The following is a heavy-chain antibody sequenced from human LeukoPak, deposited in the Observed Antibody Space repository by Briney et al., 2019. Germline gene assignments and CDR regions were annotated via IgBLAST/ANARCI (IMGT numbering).Heavy chain of an antibody. CDR2: ISYDGSNK. CDR1: GFTFSSYA. D-gene: IGHD2-2*01. CDR3: ARGQMVVVPAAMYY. J-gene: IGHJ4*02. V-gene: IGHV3-30-3*01. Sequence: GGSLRLSCAASGFTFSSYAMHWVRQAPGKGLEWVAVISYDGSNKYYADSVKGRFTISRDNSKNTLYLQMNSLRAEDTAVYYCARGQMVVVPAAMYYWGQGTLVTVSS.